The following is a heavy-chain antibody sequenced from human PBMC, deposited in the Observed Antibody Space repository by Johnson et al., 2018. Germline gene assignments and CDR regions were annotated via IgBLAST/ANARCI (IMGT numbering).Heavy chain of an antibody. J-gene: IGHJ3*02. CDR3: AKKLGYYDSSGYYPGAFEI. D-gene: IGHD3-22*01. CDR1: GFTFSTYA. V-gene: IGHV3-23*04. Sequence: EVQLVESGGNLVQLGGSLRLSCAASGFTFSTYAMAWVRQAPGKGLEWVSAISGGGDRTYYADSVQGRFTMSRDNSKDTLFLQMNRLRAEDMAVYYCAKKLGYYDSSGYYPGAFEIWGQGTMVTVSS. CDR2: ISGGGDRT.